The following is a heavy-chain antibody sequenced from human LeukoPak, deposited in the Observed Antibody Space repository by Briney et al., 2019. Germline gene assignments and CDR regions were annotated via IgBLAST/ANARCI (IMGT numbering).Heavy chain of an antibody. CDR1: GGTFSSYA. CDR3: ARVDEQQLVPHFDY. J-gene: IGHJ4*02. Sequence: SVKVSCKASGGTFSSYAISWVRQAPGQGLEWMGGIIPIFGTANYAQKFQGRVTITADESTSTAYMELRSLRSDDTAVYYCARVDEQQLVPHFDYWGQGTLVTVSS. D-gene: IGHD6-13*01. CDR2: IIPIFGTA. V-gene: IGHV1-69*13.